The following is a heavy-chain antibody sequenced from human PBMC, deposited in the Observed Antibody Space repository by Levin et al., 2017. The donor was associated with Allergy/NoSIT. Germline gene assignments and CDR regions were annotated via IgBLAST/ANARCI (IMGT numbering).Heavy chain of an antibody. CDR2: INHSGST. CDR3: ARGGRASLSITIFGVANWFDP. D-gene: IGHD3-3*01. Sequence: SETLSLTCAVYGGSFSGYYWSWIRQPPGKGLEWIGEINHSGSTNYNPSLKSRVTISVDTSKNQFSLKLSSVTAADTAVYYCARGGRASLSITIFGVANWFDPWGQGTLVTVSS. J-gene: IGHJ5*02. V-gene: IGHV4-34*01. CDR1: GGSFSGYY.